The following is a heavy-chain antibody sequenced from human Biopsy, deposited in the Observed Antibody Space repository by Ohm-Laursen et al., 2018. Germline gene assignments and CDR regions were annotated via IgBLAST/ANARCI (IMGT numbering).Heavy chain of an antibody. V-gene: IGHV4-59*01. CDR3: TRATNSTGWPYYYFYGMDI. J-gene: IGHJ6*02. CDR1: GGSISSDW. CDR2: VYYSGTT. D-gene: IGHD2/OR15-2a*01. Sequence: GTLSLTCAVSGGSISSDWWSWIRQTPGKGLEWIGYVYYSGTTTYDPSLRSRVTISVDTSMNQISLRLQSVTAADTAIYYCTRATNSTGWPYYYFYGMDIWGQGTTVTVSS.